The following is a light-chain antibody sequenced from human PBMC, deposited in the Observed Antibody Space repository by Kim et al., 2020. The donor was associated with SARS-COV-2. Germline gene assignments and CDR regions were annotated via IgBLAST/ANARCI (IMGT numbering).Light chain of an antibody. CDR3: HQNNNWPLT. CDR2: GAS. V-gene: IGKV3-15*01. Sequence: EIVMTQSPATLSVSPEERATLSCRASQSVGSNLAWYQQKPGQAPRLLIYGASTRATGIPARFSGSGSGTEFTLTIRSLQSEDFAVYYCHQNNNWPLTFGGGTKVDIK. J-gene: IGKJ4*01. CDR1: QSVGSN.